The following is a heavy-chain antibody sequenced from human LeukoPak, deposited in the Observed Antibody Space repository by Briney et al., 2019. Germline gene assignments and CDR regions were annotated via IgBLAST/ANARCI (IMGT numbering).Heavy chain of an antibody. CDR1: GGSFSGYY. V-gene: IGHV4-34*01. CDR3: ARVRRVSYGSGSYPHYYYGMDV. D-gene: IGHD3-10*01. J-gene: IGHJ6*02. CDR2: INHSGST. Sequence: SETLSLTCAVYGGSFSGYYWSWIRQPPGKGLEWIGEINHSGSTNYDPSLKSRVTISVDTSKNQFSLKLSSVTAADTAVYYCARVRRVSYGSGSYPHYYYGMDVWGQGTTVTVSS.